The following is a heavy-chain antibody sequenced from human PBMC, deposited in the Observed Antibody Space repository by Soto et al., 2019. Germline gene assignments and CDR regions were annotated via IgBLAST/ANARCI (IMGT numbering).Heavy chain of an antibody. CDR1: GFTFSNYG. Sequence: QVQLVESGGGVVQPGRSLRLSCAASGFTFSNYGMHWVRQAPGKGLEWVAVMSYDGSNKYYADSVKGRFTISRDNSKNTLYLQMNSLRAEDTAVYYCAKDTYYYNTQGPRGAFDIWGQGTMVTVSS. D-gene: IGHD3-10*01. CDR2: MSYDGSNK. CDR3: AKDTYYYNTQGPRGAFDI. J-gene: IGHJ3*02. V-gene: IGHV3-30*18.